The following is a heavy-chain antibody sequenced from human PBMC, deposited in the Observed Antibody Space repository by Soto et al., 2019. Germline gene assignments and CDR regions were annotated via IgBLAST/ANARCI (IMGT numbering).Heavy chain of an antibody. CDR1: GYTFTNYG. CDR2: INVYNGNT. V-gene: IGHV1-18*01. D-gene: IGHD3-10*01. Sequence: ASVKVSCKASGYTFTNYGISWVRQAPGQGLEWMGWINVYNGNTKYAQKVQGRVTMTTDTSTSTAYMELRSLRSDDTAVYYCARGVGSGSYYNQYNWGDPWGQGTLVTVSS. J-gene: IGHJ5*02. CDR3: ARGVGSGSYYNQYNWGDP.